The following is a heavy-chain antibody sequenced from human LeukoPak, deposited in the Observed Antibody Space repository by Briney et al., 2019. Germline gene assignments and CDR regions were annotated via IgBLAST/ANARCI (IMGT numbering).Heavy chain of an antibody. Sequence: GSLRLSCAASGFTFSSYVMSWVRQAPGKGLEWVSAISGSGGSTYYADFVKGRFTISRDNSKNTLYLQMNSLRAEDTAVYYCAKDRSIAARPFDYWGQGTLVTVSS. V-gene: IGHV3-23*01. D-gene: IGHD6-6*01. CDR3: AKDRSIAARPFDY. J-gene: IGHJ4*02. CDR1: GFTFSSYV. CDR2: ISGSGGST.